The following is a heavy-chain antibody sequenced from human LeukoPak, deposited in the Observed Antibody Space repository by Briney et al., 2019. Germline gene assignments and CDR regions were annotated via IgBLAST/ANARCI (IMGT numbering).Heavy chain of an antibody. CDR1: GYTFTSYG. V-gene: IGHV1-18*01. CDR3: ARDLVYYDNSGLRWDDTFDI. J-gene: IGHJ3*02. Sequence: GASVKVSCKASGYTFTSYGISWVRQALGQGLEWMGWINTYNGRTNYAQKLQGRVTMTTDTSTSTAYMELRSLTSDDTAMYYCARDLVYYDNSGLRWDDTFDIWGQGTVVTVSS. D-gene: IGHD3-22*01. CDR2: INTYNGRT.